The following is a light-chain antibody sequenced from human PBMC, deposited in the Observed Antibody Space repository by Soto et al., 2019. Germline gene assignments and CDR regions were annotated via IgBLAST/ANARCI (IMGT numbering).Light chain of an antibody. Sequence: VVMTQSPLSLPVTLGQPASISCRSSQSLVHSDGNTYLEWFQQRPGQSPRRLIYKVSNRDSGVRDRISGSGSGTDFTLIISRVEAEDVGVYYCMQAKQWPFNFGPGTKVDIK. V-gene: IGKV2-30*02. CDR3: MQAKQWPFN. J-gene: IGKJ3*01. CDR1: QSLVHSDGNTY. CDR2: KVS.